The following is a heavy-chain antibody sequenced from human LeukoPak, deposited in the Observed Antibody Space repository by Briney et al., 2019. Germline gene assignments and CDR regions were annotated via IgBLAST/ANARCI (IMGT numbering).Heavy chain of an antibody. Sequence: PSETLSLTCTVSGGSISSYYWSWIRQPPGKGLEWIGYIYYSGSTNYNPSLKSRVTISVDTSKNQSSLNLSSVTAADTAVYYCARGHYPPRWYFDLWGRGTMVTVSS. V-gene: IGHV4-59*08. D-gene: IGHD3-10*01. CDR2: IYYSGST. J-gene: IGHJ2*01. CDR3: ARGHYPPRWYFDL. CDR1: GGSISSYY.